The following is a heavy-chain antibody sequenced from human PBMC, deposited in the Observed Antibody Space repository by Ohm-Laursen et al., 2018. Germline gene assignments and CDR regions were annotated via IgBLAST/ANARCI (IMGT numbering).Heavy chain of an antibody. CDR1: EFSFSSYW. CDR2: IKQDGSEK. J-gene: IGHJ4*02. Sequence: GSLRLSCAASEFSFSSYWMNWARQAPGKGLEWVASIKQDGSEKYYVDSVKGRFTVSRDNAKNSLYLQMNSLRAEDTAVYYCARGYSKFDYWGQGTLVTVSS. CDR3: ARGYSKFDY. D-gene: IGHD6-13*01. V-gene: IGHV3-7*04.